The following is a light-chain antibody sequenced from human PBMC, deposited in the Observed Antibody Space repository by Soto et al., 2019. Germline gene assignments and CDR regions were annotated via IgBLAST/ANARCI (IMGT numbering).Light chain of an antibody. J-gene: IGKJ2*01. Sequence: DIQMTQSPSSLSASVGDRVTITCRASQSISSYLNWYQQKPGKAPKLLIYAASSLQSGVPSRFSGSGSGTDFTLTISSLQPADFATYYCQQSSSTPPTFGQGTKLEIK. CDR1: QSISSY. V-gene: IGKV1-39*01. CDR3: QQSSSTPPT. CDR2: AAS.